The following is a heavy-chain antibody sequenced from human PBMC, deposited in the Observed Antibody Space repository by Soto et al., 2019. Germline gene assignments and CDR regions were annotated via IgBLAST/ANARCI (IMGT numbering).Heavy chain of an antibody. D-gene: IGHD3-10*01. CDR1: GVSLSGYY. CDR3: ARPQPIPGVIIVTYYFDY. J-gene: IGHJ4*02. Sequence: SETLSLTCAVYGVSLSGYYWSWIRQPPGKGLEWIGEINHSGSTNYNPSLKSRVTISVDTSKNQFSLNLSSVTAADTAVYYCARPQPIPGVIIVTYYFDYWGQGTLLTVSS. V-gene: IGHV4-34*01. CDR2: INHSGST.